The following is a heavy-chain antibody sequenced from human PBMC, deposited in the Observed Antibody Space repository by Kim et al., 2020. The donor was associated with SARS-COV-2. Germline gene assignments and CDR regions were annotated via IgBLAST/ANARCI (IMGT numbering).Heavy chain of an antibody. J-gene: IGHJ4*02. V-gene: IGHV5-10-1*01. Sequence: SPCFQGHVTISADKSISTAYLQWSSLKASDTAMYYCARLGYGDYYEKIDYWGQGTLVTVSS. D-gene: IGHD4-17*01. CDR3: ARLGYGDYYEKIDY.